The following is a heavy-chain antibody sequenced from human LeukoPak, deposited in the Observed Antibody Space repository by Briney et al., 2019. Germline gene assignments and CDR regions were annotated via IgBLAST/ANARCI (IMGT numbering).Heavy chain of an antibody. D-gene: IGHD6-19*01. J-gene: IGHJ4*02. CDR3: ARVYSSGWYRINY. CDR2: INHSGST. CDR1: GGSFSGYY. Sequence: PSETLSLTCAVYGGSFSGYYWSWICQPPGKGLEWIGEINHSGSTNYNPSLKSRVTISVDTSKNQFSLKLSSVTAADTAVYYCARVYSSGWYRINYWGQGTLVTVSS. V-gene: IGHV4-34*01.